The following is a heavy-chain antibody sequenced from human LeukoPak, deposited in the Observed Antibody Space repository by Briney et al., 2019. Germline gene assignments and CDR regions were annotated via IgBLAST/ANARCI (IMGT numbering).Heavy chain of an antibody. CDR1: GGSLSNHY. Sequence: SQTLSLTCTVSGGSLSNHYWNWVQHPAGTGLEYIGRIYHTGSTNYNPSLKSRVTISVDTSKNQFSLKLSSVTAADTAVYYCARVRYCSSTSCSYLDYWGQGTLVTVSS. CDR3: ARVRYCSSTSCSYLDY. J-gene: IGHJ4*02. D-gene: IGHD2-2*01. V-gene: IGHV4-4*07. CDR2: IYHTGST.